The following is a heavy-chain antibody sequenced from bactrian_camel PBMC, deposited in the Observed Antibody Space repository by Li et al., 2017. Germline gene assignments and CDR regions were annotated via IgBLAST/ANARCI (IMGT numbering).Heavy chain of an antibody. J-gene: IGHJ4*01. D-gene: IGHD2*01. V-gene: IGHV3S60*01. CDR3: AARHCSSYEYNY. Sequence: SGGGSVQAGGSLTLSCAVSGYGFYCMDWYRQAPGKERELVSSIRTSDGSINYADSVKGRFTISQETTANRRTLALQMNSLKTEDTAVYYCAARHCSSYEYNYWGQGTQVTVS. CDR2: IRTSDGSI. CDR1: GYGFYC.